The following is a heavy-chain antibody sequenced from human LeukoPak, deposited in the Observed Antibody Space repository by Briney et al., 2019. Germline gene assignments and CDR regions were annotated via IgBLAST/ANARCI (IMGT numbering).Heavy chain of an antibody. CDR2: IYYSGST. D-gene: IGHD3-22*01. CDR1: GDSISSGDYY. V-gene: IGHV4-30-4*01. CDR3: ARGQKDDSSGYYPYNWFDP. Sequence: PSETLSLTCTVSGDSISSGDYYWSWIRQPPGKGLEWIGYIYYSGSTYYNPSLKSRVTISVDTSKNQFSLRLSSVTAADTAVYYCARGQKDDSSGYYPYNWFDPWGQGTLVTVSS. J-gene: IGHJ5*02.